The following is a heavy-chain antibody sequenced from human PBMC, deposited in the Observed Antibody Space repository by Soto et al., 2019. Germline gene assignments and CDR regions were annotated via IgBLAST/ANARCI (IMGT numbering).Heavy chain of an antibody. CDR1: GGSISSSSYY. V-gene: IGHV4-39*01. Sequence: SETLSLTCTVSGGSISSSSYYWGWIRQPPGKGLEWIGSIYYSGSTYYNPSLKSRVTISVDTSKNQFSLKLSSVTAADTAVYYCARQTKEDFWSGQGAFDIWGQGTMVTVSS. CDR2: IYYSGST. D-gene: IGHD3-3*01. CDR3: ARQTKEDFWSGQGAFDI. J-gene: IGHJ3*02.